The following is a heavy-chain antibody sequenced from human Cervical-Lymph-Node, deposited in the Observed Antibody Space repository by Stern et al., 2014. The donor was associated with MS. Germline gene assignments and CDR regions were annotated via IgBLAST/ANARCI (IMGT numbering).Heavy chain of an antibody. CDR2: FDPEHGET. D-gene: IGHD2-21*02. V-gene: IGHV1-24*01. J-gene: IGHJ6*02. Sequence: VQMVESGAEVKKPGASGKVSCKVSGYTLSEISMHWARQAPGKGLEWMGGFDPEHGETRYAQKFQGRVTMAEDRSTDTAYMELSSLRSEDTAVYYCATHRGRVTYYYGMDVWGQGTTVTVSS. CDR1: GYTLSEIS. CDR3: ATHRGRVTYYYGMDV.